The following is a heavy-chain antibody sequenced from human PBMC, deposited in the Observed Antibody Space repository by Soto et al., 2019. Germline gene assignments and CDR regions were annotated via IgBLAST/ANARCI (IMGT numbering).Heavy chain of an antibody. V-gene: IGHV3-23*01. CDR1: GFTFTNYA. D-gene: IGHD2-15*01. Sequence: GGSLRLSCAASGFTFTNYAMNSVRQAPGKGLEWVSVISGSGESTYYADSVKGRFIISGDNSKNTLFLQMNSLRAEDTAVYFCAKDFGDIVVVVLAPYGMDVWGQGTTVTVSS. CDR2: ISGSGEST. J-gene: IGHJ6*02. CDR3: AKDFGDIVVVVLAPYGMDV.